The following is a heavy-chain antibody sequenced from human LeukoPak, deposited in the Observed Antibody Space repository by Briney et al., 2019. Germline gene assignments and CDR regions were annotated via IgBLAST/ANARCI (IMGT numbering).Heavy chain of an antibody. CDR2: IYSSGST. Sequence: KASETLSLTCTVSGGSISSYKWSWIRQPVGKGLEWIGRIYSSGSTNYTPSLKSRVTMSVDTSKNQFSLKLSSVTAADTAVYYCARGIVGATAPDYWGQGALVIVSS. J-gene: IGHJ4*02. V-gene: IGHV4-4*07. CDR1: GGSISSYK. CDR3: ARGIVGATAPDY. D-gene: IGHD1-26*01.